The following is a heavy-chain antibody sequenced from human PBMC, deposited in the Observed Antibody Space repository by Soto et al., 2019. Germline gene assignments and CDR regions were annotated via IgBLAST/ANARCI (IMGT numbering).Heavy chain of an antibody. CDR3: AKPFGLRFLEWFGGMDV. J-gene: IGHJ6*02. D-gene: IGHD3-3*01. CDR1: GFSFDAHW. V-gene: IGHV3-74*01. Sequence: PGGSLRLSCAAAGFSFDAHWMHWVRQTPGEGLVWVARISNDGNNRDYADSVKGRFTISRDNAKDTLDLQMSSLRAEDTAVYYYAKPFGLRFLEWFGGMDVWGQGTTVTVSS. CDR2: ISNDGNNR.